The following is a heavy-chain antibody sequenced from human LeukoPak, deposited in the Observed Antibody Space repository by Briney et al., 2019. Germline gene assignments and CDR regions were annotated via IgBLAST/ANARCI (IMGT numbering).Heavy chain of an antibody. D-gene: IGHD4-17*01. V-gene: IGHV4-39*07. CDR2: IYYSGST. CDR1: GGSISSSSYY. Sequence: PSETLSLTCTVSGGSISSSSYYWGWIRQPPGKGLEWIGSIYYSGSTYYNPSLKSRVTISVDTSKNQFSLKLSSVTAADTAVYYCARDESDYGDYRAFGIWGQGTMVTVSS. CDR3: ARDESDYGDYRAFGI. J-gene: IGHJ3*02.